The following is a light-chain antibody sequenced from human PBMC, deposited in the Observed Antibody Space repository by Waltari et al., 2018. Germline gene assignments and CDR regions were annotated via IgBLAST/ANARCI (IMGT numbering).Light chain of an antibody. CDR3: QQRHSYPIT. J-gene: IGKJ5*01. CDR2: TAS. V-gene: IGKV1-9*01. CDR1: QGISSL. Sequence: DIQLTQSPSFLSASVGDRVTITCRSSQGISSLLAWYQQKAGKAPQLLIHTASTVQGGVPSRFSGSGSGTDFTLTFSSLQPEDFATYYCQQRHSYPITFGQGTRLDIK.